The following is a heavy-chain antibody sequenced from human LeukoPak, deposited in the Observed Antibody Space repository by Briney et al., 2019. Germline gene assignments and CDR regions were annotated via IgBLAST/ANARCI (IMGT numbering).Heavy chain of an antibody. V-gene: IGHV4-59*08. CDR1: GGSISSYY. CDR2: IYYSGST. J-gene: IGHJ4*02. CDR3: ARGRSSSSWYY. D-gene: IGHD6-13*01. Sequence: SETLSLTCTVSGGSISSYYWSWIRQPPGKGLDWIGYIYYSGSTNYNPSLKSRATISVDASKNQFSLNLTSVTAADTAVYYCARGRSSSSWYYWGQGTLVTVSS.